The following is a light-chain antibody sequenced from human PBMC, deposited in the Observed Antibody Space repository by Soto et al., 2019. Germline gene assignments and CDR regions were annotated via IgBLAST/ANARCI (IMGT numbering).Light chain of an antibody. V-gene: IGLV2-14*01. CDR3: SSYTSSNTVV. J-gene: IGLJ2*01. CDR1: SSDVGGYNY. Sequence: QSVLTQPASVSGSPGQSITISCTRGSSDVGGYNYVSWYQQHPGKAPKLMTYDVSNRPSGVSNRFSGSKSGNTASLTITGLQAEDEADYYCSSYTSSNTVVFGGGTQLTVL. CDR2: DVS.